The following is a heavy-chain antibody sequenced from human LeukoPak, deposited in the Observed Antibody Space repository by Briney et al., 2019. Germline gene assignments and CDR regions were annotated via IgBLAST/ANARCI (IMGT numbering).Heavy chain of an antibody. J-gene: IGHJ5*02. Sequence: SETLSLTCAVYGGSFSGYYWSWIRQPPGKGLEWIGEINHSGSTNYNPSLKSRVTISVDTSKNQFSLKLSSVTATDTAVYYCARGQRLRNWFDPWGQGTLVTVSS. CDR1: GGSFSGYY. D-gene: IGHD6-25*01. CDR3: ARGQRLRNWFDP. V-gene: IGHV4-34*01. CDR2: INHSGST.